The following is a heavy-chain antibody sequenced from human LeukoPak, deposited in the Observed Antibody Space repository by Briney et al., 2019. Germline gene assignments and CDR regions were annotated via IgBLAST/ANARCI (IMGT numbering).Heavy chain of an antibody. J-gene: IGHJ4*02. CDR1: GFHSRDFS. Sequence: GGSLRLSCAASGFHSRDFSMHWVRQVPGKGLEWVSLVSGDGDTTRYADSVKGRFTISRDNNKNSLFLQMNSLRVEDTAFYYCAKGNNSLSFNFDYWGQGALVTVSS. CDR3: AKGNNSLSFNFDY. CDR2: VSGDGDTT. V-gene: IGHV3-43*02. D-gene: IGHD2/OR15-2a*01.